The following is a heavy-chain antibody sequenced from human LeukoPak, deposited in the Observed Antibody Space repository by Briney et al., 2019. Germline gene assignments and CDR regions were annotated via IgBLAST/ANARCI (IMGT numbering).Heavy chain of an antibody. D-gene: IGHD2-2*01. CDR1: GYTFTGYY. CDR2: INPNSGGT. Sequence: ASVKVSCKASGYTFTGYYMHWVRQAPGQGLEWMGWINPNSGGTNYAQKFQGRVTMTRDTSISTAYTELSRLRSDDTAVYYCARDHCSSTSCYDYWGQGTLVTVSS. V-gene: IGHV1-2*02. CDR3: ARDHCSSTSCYDY. J-gene: IGHJ4*02.